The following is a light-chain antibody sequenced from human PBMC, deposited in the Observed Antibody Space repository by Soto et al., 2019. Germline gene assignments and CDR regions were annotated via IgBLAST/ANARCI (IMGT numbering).Light chain of an antibody. V-gene: IGKV3-11*01. J-gene: IGKJ4*01. Sequence: EIVLTQSPATLSLSPGERATLSCRASQSVSSYLAWYQQKPGQAPRLLIYDASNSATGIPARFSGSGSGTDFTLTIGSIEPEDFAVYYCQQRSNWPPGGLTFGGGTKVEIK. CDR3: QQRSNWPPGGLT. CDR2: DAS. CDR1: QSVSSY.